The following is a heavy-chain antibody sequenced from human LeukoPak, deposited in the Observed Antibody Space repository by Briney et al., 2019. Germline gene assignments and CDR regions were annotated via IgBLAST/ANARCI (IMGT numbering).Heavy chain of an antibody. CDR3: MRGTGTTVWFDP. Sequence: GGSLRLSCAASGFTFSGSAMHWVRQASGKGLEWVGRIRSKANSYATAYAASVKGRFTISRDDSKNTAYLQMNSLKTEDTAVYYCMRGTGTTVWFDPWGQGTLVTVSS. D-gene: IGHD1-7*01. CDR1: GFTFSGSA. CDR2: IRSKANSYAT. J-gene: IGHJ5*02. V-gene: IGHV3-73*01.